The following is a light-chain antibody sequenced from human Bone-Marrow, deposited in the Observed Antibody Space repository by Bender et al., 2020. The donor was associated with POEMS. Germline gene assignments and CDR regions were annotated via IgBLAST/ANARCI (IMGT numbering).Light chain of an antibody. CDR1: PSNIGAGYD. CDR3: QCYDGSLSPLYV. J-gene: IGLJ1*01. CDR2: GSV. V-gene: IGLV1-40*01. Sequence: QSVLAQPPSLSGAPGQDVTISCNGSPSNIGAGYDVQWYQQLPGTAPKLLIYGSVYRPSGVPGRFSGSKSGASASLAISGLQVEDEAEYYCQCYDGSLSPLYVFGTGTKVSVL.